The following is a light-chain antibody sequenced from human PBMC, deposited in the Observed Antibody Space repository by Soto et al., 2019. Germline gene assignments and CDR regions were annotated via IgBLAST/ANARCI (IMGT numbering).Light chain of an antibody. Sequence: QSVLTQPASVSGSPGQSITISCTGTSSDIGSYDLVSWYQHHPARAPKLIIYEGSKRPSGVSMRFSGSKSSYTASLTISGLQAEDEADYFCCSYAGSVTYVDFGGGTKVTVL. CDR1: SSDIGSYDL. J-gene: IGLJ2*01. CDR3: CSYAGSVTYVD. CDR2: EGS. V-gene: IGLV2-23*01.